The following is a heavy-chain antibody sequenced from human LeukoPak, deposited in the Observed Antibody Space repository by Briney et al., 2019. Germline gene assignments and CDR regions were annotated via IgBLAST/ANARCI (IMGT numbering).Heavy chain of an antibody. Sequence: PGGSLRLSCVLSGFPFRNYYMRWIRQAPGKGLMWVSYISSSGDDTDYADPVKGRFTISRDYAKNPVYLQMNSPRVGGTAMCYWARGFHWGQGTLVTVST. V-gene: IGHV3-11*04. J-gene: IGHJ4*02. CDR3: ARGFH. CDR1: GFPFRNYY. CDR2: ISSSGDDT.